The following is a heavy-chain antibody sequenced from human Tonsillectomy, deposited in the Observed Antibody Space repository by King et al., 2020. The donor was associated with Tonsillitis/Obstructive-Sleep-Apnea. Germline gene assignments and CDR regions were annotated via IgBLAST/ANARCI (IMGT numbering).Heavy chain of an antibody. CDR1: GFTFSSYG. D-gene: IGHD3-22*01. V-gene: IGHV3-30*18. CDR3: AKDPAPAWDYDSSGYPYYYYYYMDV. J-gene: IGHJ6*03. Sequence: QLVQSGGGVVQPGRSLRLSWAASGFTFSSYGMHWVRQAPGKGLEWVAVISYDGSNKYYADSVKGRFTISRDNSKNTLYLQMNSLRAEDTAVYYCAKDPAPAWDYDSSGYPYYYYYYMDVWGKGTTVTVSS. CDR2: ISYDGSNK.